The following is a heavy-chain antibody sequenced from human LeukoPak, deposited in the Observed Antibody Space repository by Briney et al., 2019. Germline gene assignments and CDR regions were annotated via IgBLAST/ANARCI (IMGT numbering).Heavy chain of an antibody. J-gene: IGHJ4*02. CDR2: FNPENGNT. V-gene: IGHV1-18*01. CDR3: ARAVRSWYYSDY. D-gene: IGHD6-13*01. CDR1: GYSFVGYG. Sequence: ASVKVSCKASGYSFVGYGITWVRQAPGQGLEWMGWFNPENGNTNYAQKVQGRVTMTADTSTSTSYMELRSLRSDDTAVYYCARAVRSWYYSDYWGQGTLVTVSS.